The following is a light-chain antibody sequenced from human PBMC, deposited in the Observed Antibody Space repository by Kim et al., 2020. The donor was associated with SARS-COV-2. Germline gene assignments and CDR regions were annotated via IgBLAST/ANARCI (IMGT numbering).Light chain of an antibody. Sequence: SPGERATLSCRASHTVNTNYLAWYQQKPGQPPRLLIYGTSSRATGIPDTFSGSGSGTDFTLTISRLEPEDSAVYYCQQYYYSPLTFGGGTKVDIK. V-gene: IGKV3-20*01. CDR2: GTS. J-gene: IGKJ4*01. CDR1: HTVNTNY. CDR3: QQYYYSPLT.